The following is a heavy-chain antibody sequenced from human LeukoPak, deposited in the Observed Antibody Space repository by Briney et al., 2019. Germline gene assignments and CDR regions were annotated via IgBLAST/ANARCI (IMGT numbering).Heavy chain of an antibody. CDR2: XSGPGGST. D-gene: IGHD1-26*01. CDR3: AKFLGSHIRSYFDF. CDR1: RXXFSXYA. Sequence: GSLRLSCVGXRXXFSXYAMTXVRQAPGKXLEXXXAXSGPGGSTYYADSVKGRFTISRDNSNNTLYLQMNSVTAEDTAVYYCAKFLGSHIRSYFDFWGQGTLVTVSS. J-gene: IGHJ4*02. V-gene: IGHV3-23*01.